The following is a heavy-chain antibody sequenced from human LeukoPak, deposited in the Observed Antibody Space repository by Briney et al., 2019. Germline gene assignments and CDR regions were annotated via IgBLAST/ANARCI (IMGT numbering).Heavy chain of an antibody. J-gene: IGHJ6*03. Sequence: SETLSLTCAVYGGSFSGYYWSWIRQPPGKGLEWIGEINHSGSTNYNPSLKSRVTISVDTSKNQFSLKLSSVTAADTAVYYCARGRSGYSHYYYYYYMDVWGKGTTVTVSS. V-gene: IGHV4-34*01. D-gene: IGHD3-3*01. CDR1: GGSFSGYY. CDR3: ARGRSGYSHYYYYYYMDV. CDR2: INHSGST.